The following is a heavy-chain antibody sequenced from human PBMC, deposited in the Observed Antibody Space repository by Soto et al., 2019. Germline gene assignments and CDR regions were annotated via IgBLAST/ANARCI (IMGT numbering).Heavy chain of an antibody. CDR2: IYYSGGT. Sequence: QVQLQESGPGLVKPSQTLSLTCTVSGGSISRGGYYWSWIRQHPGKGLEWLGYIYYSGGTYYNPSLKSRVTISVDTSENQFSLRLSSVTAADTAVYYCARKDSGYADYMDVWGKGKTVTVYS. V-gene: IGHV4-31*03. J-gene: IGHJ6*03. CDR1: GGSISRGGYY. CDR3: ARKDSGYADYMDV. D-gene: IGHD5-12*01.